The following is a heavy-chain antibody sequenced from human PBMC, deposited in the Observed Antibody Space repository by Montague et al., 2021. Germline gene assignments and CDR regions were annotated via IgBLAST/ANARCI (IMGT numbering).Heavy chain of an antibody. CDR3: ARRGRPMGLYHFDY. CDR2: IKQDGSAK. CDR1: GFTFSSHW. Sequence: SLRLSCAASGFTFSSHWMTWVRQAPGKGLEWVANIKQDGSAKYYVDSVKGRFTISRDNAKNSLYLQMNSLRAEYTAVYYCARRGRPMGLYHFDYWGQGTLVTVSS. D-gene: IGHD2-8*01. V-gene: IGHV3-7*05. J-gene: IGHJ4*02.